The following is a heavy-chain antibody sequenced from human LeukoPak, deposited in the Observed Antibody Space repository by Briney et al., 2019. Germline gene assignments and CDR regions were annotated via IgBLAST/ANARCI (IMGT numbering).Heavy chain of an antibody. CDR2: INHSGST. J-gene: IGHJ6*03. CDR1: GGSFSGYY. CDR3: ARGPPGEPDYYYYYMDV. Sequence: SETLSLTCAVYGGSFSGYYWSWIRQPPGKGLEWIGEINHSGSTNYNPSLKSRVTISVDTTKNQFSLKLSSVTAADTAVYYCARGPPGEPDYYYYYMDVWGKGTTVPVSS. D-gene: IGHD1-14*01. V-gene: IGHV4-34*01.